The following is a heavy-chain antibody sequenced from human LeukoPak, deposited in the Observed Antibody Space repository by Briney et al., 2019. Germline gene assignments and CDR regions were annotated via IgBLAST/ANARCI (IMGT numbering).Heavy chain of an antibody. CDR1: GFTFSSYS. D-gene: IGHD3-10*01. V-gene: IGHV3-21*01. CDR3: ARDPHGVY. J-gene: IGHJ4*02. CDR2: ISSSNSYI. Sequence: PGGSLRLSCAASGFTFSSYSMNSVRQAPGKGLEWVSSISSSNSYIYYADSVKGRFTISRDNAKNSLYLQMNSLRAEDTAVYYCARDPHGVYWGQGTLVTVSS.